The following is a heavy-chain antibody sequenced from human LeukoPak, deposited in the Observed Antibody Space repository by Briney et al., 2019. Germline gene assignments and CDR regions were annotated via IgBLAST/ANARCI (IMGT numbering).Heavy chain of an antibody. CDR3: ARLTPRSGSYYY. CDR1: GGSISSSSYY. J-gene: IGHJ4*02. Sequence: PSETLSLTCTVSGGSISSSSYYWGWIRQPPGKGLEWIGSIYYSGSTYYNPSLKSRVTISVDTSKNQFSLKLSSVTAADTAAYYCARLTPRSGSYYYWGQGTLVTVSS. CDR2: IYYSGST. V-gene: IGHV4-39*01. D-gene: IGHD1-26*01.